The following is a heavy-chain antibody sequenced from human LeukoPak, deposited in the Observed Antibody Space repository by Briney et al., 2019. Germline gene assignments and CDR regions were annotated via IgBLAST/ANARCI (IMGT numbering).Heavy chain of an antibody. CDR3: ARRAVGKPFDY. J-gene: IGHJ4*02. CDR1: GGSISTYY. Sequence: SETLSLTCTVSGGSISTYYWNWIRQPPGKGLEWIGYIYYSGSTNYNPSLKSRVTISVDTSKNQFSLKLSSVTAADTAVYYCARRAVGKPFDYWGQGTLVTVSS. D-gene: IGHD6-19*01. V-gene: IGHV4-59*08. CDR2: IYYSGST.